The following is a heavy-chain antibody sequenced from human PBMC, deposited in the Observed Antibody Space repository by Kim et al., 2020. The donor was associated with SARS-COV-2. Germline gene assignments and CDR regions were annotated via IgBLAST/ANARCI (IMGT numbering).Heavy chain of an antibody. CDR1: GFTFDVYA. Sequence: GGSLRLSCAVSGFTFDVYAMHWVRQAPGKGLEWVSLIRGNGYNAYYAGSVKGRFTISRDNSKKSLYLQLNSLRTEDTALYFCEKELTYFASGYMEVWGKGTKVTVSS. CDR2: IRGNGYNA. D-gene: IGHD3-10*01. CDR3: EKELTYFASGYMEV. V-gene: IGHV3-43*02. J-gene: IGHJ6*03.